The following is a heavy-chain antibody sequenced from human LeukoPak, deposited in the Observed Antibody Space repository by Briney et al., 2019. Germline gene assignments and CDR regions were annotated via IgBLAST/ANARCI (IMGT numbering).Heavy chain of an antibody. D-gene: IGHD2-2*01. CDR1: GGSNSRGLYF. CDR2: IYQTGST. J-gene: IGHJ5*02. Sequence: SETLSLTCDVSGGSNSRGLYFCRWVRQPLGKGLEWIGYIYQTGSTYHISSLMSRVTISVDTCKYQDSLVLSSVTAADTAVYYCARLQYGSGTSCYWVDPWGQGTFVTVSS. V-gene: IGHV4-30-2*01. CDR3: ARLQYGSGTSCYWVDP.